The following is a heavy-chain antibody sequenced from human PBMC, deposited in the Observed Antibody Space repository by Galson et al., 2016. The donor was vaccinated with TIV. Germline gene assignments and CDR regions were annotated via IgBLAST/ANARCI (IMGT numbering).Heavy chain of an antibody. CDR2: VNVGTGDT. J-gene: IGHJ4*01. Sequence: SVKVSCKASGYTFENYAIQWVRQAPGQRLAWMAWVNVGTGDTRYSQKFQGAVTVTRDTSASTAYMELSSLTSEDTAVYYCARSDAVSGYYYHFDYWGHGTLVTVSS. V-gene: IGHV1-3*01. D-gene: IGHD3-22*01. CDR3: ARSDAVSGYYYHFDY. CDR1: GYTFENYA.